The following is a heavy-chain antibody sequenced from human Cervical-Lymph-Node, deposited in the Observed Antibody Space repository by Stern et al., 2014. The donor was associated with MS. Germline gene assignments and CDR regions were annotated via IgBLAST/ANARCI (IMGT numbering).Heavy chain of an antibody. D-gene: IGHD5-12*01. CDR3: ARGGYPDAFDI. Sequence: VQLVESGAEVTKPGASVTVSCKASGYTFSSYGINWVRQAPGQGLEWMGWISAYSRNTDYAQKLQGRVTMTTDTSTSTAYMELRSLRSDDTAVYYCARGGYPDAFDIWVQGTMVTVSS. J-gene: IGHJ3*02. V-gene: IGHV1-18*01. CDR2: ISAYSRNT. CDR1: GYTFSSYG.